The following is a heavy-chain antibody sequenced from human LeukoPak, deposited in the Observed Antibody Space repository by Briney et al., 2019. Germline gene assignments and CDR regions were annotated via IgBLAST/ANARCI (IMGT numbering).Heavy chain of an antibody. V-gene: IGHV4-59*08. CDR2: IYYSGST. CDR1: GASISSYY. CDR3: ARHLNNCGDDCYIFDY. J-gene: IGHJ4*02. D-gene: IGHD2-21*01. Sequence: PSETLSLTCTVSGASISSYYWSWIRQPPGKGLEWMGYIYYSGSTNYNPSLKSRVTISVDTSKNQFSLRVSSVTAADTAVYYCARHLNNCGDDCYIFDYWGQGTLVTVSS.